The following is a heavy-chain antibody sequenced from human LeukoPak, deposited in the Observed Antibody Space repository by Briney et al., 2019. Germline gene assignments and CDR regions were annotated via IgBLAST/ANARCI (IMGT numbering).Heavy chain of an antibody. Sequence: GGSLRLSCAASGFTFSSYEMNWVREAPGKGVEWVSFITSSGTSIFYADSVKGRFTISRDNAKNSLYLQMNSLRAEDTAVYYCARSTTTSLFDYWGQGTLVSVPS. CDR3: ARSTTTSLFDY. J-gene: IGHJ4*02. CDR1: GFTFSSYE. V-gene: IGHV3-48*03. CDR2: ITSSGTSI. D-gene: IGHD1-1*01.